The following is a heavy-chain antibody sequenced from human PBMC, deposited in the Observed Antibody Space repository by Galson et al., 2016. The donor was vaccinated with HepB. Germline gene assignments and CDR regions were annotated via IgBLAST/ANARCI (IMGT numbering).Heavy chain of an antibody. Sequence: SETLSLTCTVSGGSISTSNYYWDWIRQPPGKGLEWIGNIYYTGSTYYNPSLKSRVTISVDTSKNQFSLKLSSVTAADTAVYYCAATVMHGCSESYVPYDSWGQATLVTVSS. J-gene: IGHJ4*02. CDR2: IYYTGST. CDR1: GGSISTSNYY. D-gene: IGHD1-26*01. V-gene: IGHV4-39*01. CDR3: AATVMHGCSESYVPYDS.